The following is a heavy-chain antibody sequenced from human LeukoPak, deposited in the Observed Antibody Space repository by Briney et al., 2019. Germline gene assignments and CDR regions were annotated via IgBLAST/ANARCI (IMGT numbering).Heavy chain of an antibody. CDR3: AKDVVAAALLDY. Sequence: GGSLRLSCAASGFTFSDYIHWVRQAPGKGLEWVAFIRYDGNIKYFADSVKGRFTISRDNSKNTLYLQMNSLRAEDTAVYYCAKDVVAAALLDYWGQGTLVTVSS. CDR1: GFTFSDY. CDR2: IRYDGNIK. D-gene: IGHD2-2*01. J-gene: IGHJ4*02. V-gene: IGHV3-30*02.